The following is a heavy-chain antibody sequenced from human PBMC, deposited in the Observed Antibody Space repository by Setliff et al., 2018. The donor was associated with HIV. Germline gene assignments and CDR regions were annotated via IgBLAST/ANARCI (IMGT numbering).Heavy chain of an antibody. CDR2: IIPIFGTA. CDR3: ARDPPTYDSSGYSFDS. D-gene: IGHD3-22*01. CDR1: GGTFSSYA. J-gene: IGHJ4*02. V-gene: IGHV1-69*13. Sequence: RASVKVSCKASGGTFSSYAISWVRQAPGQGLEWMGGIIPIFGTANYAQKFQGRVTISADESTSTAYMELSSLTSEDTAVYYCARDPPTYDSSGYSFDSWGQGTLVTVSS.